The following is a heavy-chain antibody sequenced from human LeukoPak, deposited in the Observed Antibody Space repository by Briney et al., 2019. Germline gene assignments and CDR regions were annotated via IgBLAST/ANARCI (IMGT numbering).Heavy chain of an antibody. V-gene: IGHV3-33*01. Sequence: GGSLRLSCAGSGFTFGGYGMHWFRQAPGKGLEWVAVIAYDGSRAFYADSVKGRFTISRDNSKNTMPVQMDDLRAEDTAVYYCTRYNNDHFDYWGQGTLVTVSS. J-gene: IGHJ4*02. CDR1: GFTFGGYG. CDR2: IAYDGSRA. CDR3: TRYNNDHFDY. D-gene: IGHD1-14*01.